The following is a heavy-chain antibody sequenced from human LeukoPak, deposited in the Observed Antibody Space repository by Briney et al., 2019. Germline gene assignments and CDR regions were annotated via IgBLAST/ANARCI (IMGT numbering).Heavy chain of an antibody. CDR3: ARDRGSQPFIDY. J-gene: IGHJ4*02. Sequence: SETLSLTCAVYGGSFSGYYWSWIRQPPGKGLEWIGEINHSGSTNYNPSLKSRVTISADTSKNQFSLRLTSMTAADTAVYYCARDRGSQPFIDYWGQGTLVTVSS. CDR2: INHSGST. D-gene: IGHD1-26*01. CDR1: GGSFSGYY. V-gene: IGHV4-34*01.